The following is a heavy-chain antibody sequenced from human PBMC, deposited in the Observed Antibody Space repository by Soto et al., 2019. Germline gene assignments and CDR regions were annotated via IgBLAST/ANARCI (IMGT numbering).Heavy chain of an antibody. D-gene: IGHD2-15*01. J-gene: IGHJ6*02. CDR3: ARFGDIVISPYYGMDV. CDR1: GYTFTSYY. CDR2: INPSGGST. Sequence: ASVKVSCKASGYTFTSYYMHWVRQAPGQGLEWMGIINPSGGSTSYAQKFQGRVTMTRDTSTSTVYMELSSLRSEDTAVYYCARFGDIVISPYYGMDVWGQGTTVTVSS. V-gene: IGHV1-46*01.